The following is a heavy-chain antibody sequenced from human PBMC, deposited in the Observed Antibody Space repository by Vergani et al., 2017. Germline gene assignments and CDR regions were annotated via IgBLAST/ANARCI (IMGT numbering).Heavy chain of an antibody. CDR3: GRGSDNYN. CDR1: GLTFSSHA. Sequence: EVQLLESGGGLVQPGGFLRLSCVASGLTFSSHALSLARQGHGQGLEWVSGIKNTGDSTHYADSVKGRFTISRDNSKNTLYLQMNSLRVEDTAVYYCGRGSDNYNWGQGALVTVSS. V-gene: IGHV3-23*01. J-gene: IGHJ4*02. CDR2: IKNTGDST. D-gene: IGHD5-24*01.